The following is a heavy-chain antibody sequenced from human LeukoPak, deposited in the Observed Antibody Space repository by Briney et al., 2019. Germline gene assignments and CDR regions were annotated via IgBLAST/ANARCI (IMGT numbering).Heavy chain of an antibody. V-gene: IGHV4-4*02. CDR2: IDHSGST. J-gene: IGHJ3*01. CDR3: ARPILLWFGETHGALDV. CDR1: GGSISSNW. Sequence: PSETLSLTCAVSGGSISSNWWSWVRQPPGKGLEWIGEIDHSGSTNYNPSLKSRVTISVDTSKNQFSLKLSSVTAADTAVYYCARPILLWFGETHGALDVWSQGTMVTVSS. D-gene: IGHD3-10*01.